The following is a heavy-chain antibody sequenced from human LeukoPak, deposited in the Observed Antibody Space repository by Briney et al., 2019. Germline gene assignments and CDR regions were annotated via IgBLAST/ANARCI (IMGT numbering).Heavy chain of an antibody. CDR3: AKGDAAMPLINWFDP. J-gene: IGHJ5*02. CDR2: ISYDGSNK. CDR1: GFTFSSYG. D-gene: IGHD5-18*01. Sequence: GGSLRLSCAASGFTFSSYGMHWVRQAPGKGLEWVAVISYDGSNKYYADSVKGRFTISRDNSKNTLYLQMNSLRAEDTAVYYCAKGDAAMPLINWFDPWGQGTLVTVSS. V-gene: IGHV3-30*18.